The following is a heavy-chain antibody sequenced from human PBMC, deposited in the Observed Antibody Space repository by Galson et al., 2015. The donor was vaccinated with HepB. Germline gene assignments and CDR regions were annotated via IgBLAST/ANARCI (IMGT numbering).Heavy chain of an antibody. Sequence: SLRLSCAASGFTFGDYAMHWVRQAPGKGLEWVALMYADERNKWYVESVKGRFTISRDTSKNTLYLQMNSLRADDTAVYYCARGVYGGNLDFDYWGQGTLVTVSS. CDR3: ARGVYGGNLDFDY. D-gene: IGHD4-23*01. CDR1: GFTFGDYA. J-gene: IGHJ4*02. V-gene: IGHV3-33*01. CDR2: MYADERNK.